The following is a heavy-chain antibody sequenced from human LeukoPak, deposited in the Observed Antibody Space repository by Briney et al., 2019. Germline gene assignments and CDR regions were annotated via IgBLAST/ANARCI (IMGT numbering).Heavy chain of an antibody. Sequence: SVKVSCKASGGTFSSYTISWVRQAPGQGLEWMGRIIPILGIANYAQKFQGRVTITADKSTSTAYMELSRLRSDDTAVYYCARDLGIVVVPAAMSYMDVWGKGTTVTVSS. V-gene: IGHV1-69*04. J-gene: IGHJ6*03. CDR1: GGTFSSYT. CDR3: ARDLGIVVVPAAMSYMDV. CDR2: IIPILGIA. D-gene: IGHD2-2*01.